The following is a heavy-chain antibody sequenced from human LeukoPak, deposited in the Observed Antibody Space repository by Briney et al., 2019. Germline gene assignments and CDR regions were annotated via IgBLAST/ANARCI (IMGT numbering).Heavy chain of an antibody. J-gene: IGHJ4*02. V-gene: IGHV3-74*01. CDR3: VRGGIAAACLDY. CDR1: GFTFNTYW. D-gene: IGHD6-13*01. Sequence: PVGSLRLSCAASGFTFNTYWMRWVRQAPGEGLVWVSRINSDGSSTSYEDSVKGRFTISRDNAKNTLYLQMNSLRAEDTAVYYCVRGGIAAACLDYWGQGTLVTVSS. CDR2: INSDGSST.